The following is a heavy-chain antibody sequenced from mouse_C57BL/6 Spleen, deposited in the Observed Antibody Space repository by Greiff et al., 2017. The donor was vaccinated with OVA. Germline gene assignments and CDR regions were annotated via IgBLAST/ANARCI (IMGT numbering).Heavy chain of an antibody. D-gene: IGHD1-1*01. V-gene: IGHV1-64*01. CDR2: IHPNSGST. CDR1: GYTFTSYW. CDR3: ARYYGSSYWYFDV. J-gene: IGHJ1*03. Sequence: QVQLQQPGAELVKPGASVKLSCKASGYTFTSYWMHWVKQRPGQGLEWIGMIHPNSGSTNYTEKFKSKATLTVDKSSSTAYMQLSSLTSEDSSVYYGARYYGSSYWYFDVWGTGTTVTVSA.